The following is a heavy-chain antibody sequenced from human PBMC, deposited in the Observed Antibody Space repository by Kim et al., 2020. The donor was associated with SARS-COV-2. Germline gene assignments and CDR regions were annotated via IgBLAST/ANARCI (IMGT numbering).Heavy chain of an antibody. CDR3: ARPIQGLVHDAFDI. D-gene: IGHD6-19*01. J-gene: IGHJ3*02. Sequence: TQKFQGKVTITADKHTRTAYMELSSLGSEDTAVYYCARPIQGLVHDAFDIWGQGTMVTVSS. V-gene: IGHV1-69*02.